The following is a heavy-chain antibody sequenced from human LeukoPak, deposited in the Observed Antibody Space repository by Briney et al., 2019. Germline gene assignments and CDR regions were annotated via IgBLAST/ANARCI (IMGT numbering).Heavy chain of an antibody. CDR3: VGDLKTWTGLAY. D-gene: IGHD3/OR15-3a*01. CDR1: GYTFTSYA. Sequence: GASVKVSCKASGYTFTSYAMHWVRQAPGQRLEWMGWINAGNGNTKYSQKFQGRVTITRDTSTSTVYLELSSLRSEDTAVYYCVGDLKTWTGLAYWGQGTLVTVSS. V-gene: IGHV1-3*01. CDR2: INAGNGNT. J-gene: IGHJ4*02.